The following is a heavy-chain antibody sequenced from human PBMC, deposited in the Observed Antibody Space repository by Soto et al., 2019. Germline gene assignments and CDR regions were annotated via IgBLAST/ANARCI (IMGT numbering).Heavy chain of an antibody. D-gene: IGHD2-15*01. V-gene: IGHV4-38-2*01. CDR3: ARAEGIALNFDY. CDR2: IYHSGST. CDR1: GYSISSGYY. Sequence: PSETLSLTCAVSGYSISSGYYWGWIRQPPGKGLEWIGSIYHSGSTYYNPSPKSRVTISVDTSKNQFSLKLSSVTAADTAVYYCARAEGIALNFDYWGQGTLVTVSS. J-gene: IGHJ4*02.